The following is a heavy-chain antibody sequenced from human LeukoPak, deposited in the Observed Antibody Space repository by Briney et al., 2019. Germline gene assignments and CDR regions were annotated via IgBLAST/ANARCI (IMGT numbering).Heavy chain of an antibody. D-gene: IGHD3-22*01. CDR3: ARAHYDGSGYLLRY. V-gene: IGHV4-31*03. Sequence: SQTLSLTCTVSGGSISSGGYYWSWLRQHPGKGLEWIGYIYYSGSTYYNPSLKSRVTISVDTSKNQFSLKLSSVTAADTAVYYCARAHYDGSGYLLRYWGQGTLVTVSS. J-gene: IGHJ4*02. CDR2: IYYSGST. CDR1: GGSISSGGYY.